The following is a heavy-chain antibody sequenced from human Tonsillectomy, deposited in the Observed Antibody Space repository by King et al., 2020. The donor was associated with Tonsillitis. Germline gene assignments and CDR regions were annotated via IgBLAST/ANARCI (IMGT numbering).Heavy chain of an antibody. CDR3: TPDDVVVLPAADPYYYYEVDV. CDR2: IKSNGDGGTT. D-gene: IGHD2-2*01. CDR1: GFTFSNAW. J-gene: IGHJ6*02. Sequence: VQLVESGGGLVKPGGSLRLSCAASGFTFSNAWMKWVRQAPGKGLEWVGRIKSNGDGGTTDYAAPVKGRFSISRDDSKSTLHLQMNRLKTEDTAVYYCTPDDVVVLPAADPYYYYEVDVWGQGTTVTVSS. V-gene: IGHV3-15*01.